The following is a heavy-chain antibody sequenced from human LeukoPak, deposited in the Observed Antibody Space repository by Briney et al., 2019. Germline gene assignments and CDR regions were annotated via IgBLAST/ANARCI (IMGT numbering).Heavy chain of an antibody. J-gene: IGHJ1*01. CDR2: MNPNSGNT. D-gene: IGHD6-19*01. Sequence: GASVKVSCKASGYTFTSYDINWVRQATGQGLEWMGWMNPNSGNTGYAQKFQGRVTMTRNTSISTAYMELSSLRSEDTAVYYCASKVAGGFFEYFQHWGQGTLVTVSS. CDR1: GYTFTSYD. CDR3: ASKVAGGFFEYFQH. V-gene: IGHV1-8*01.